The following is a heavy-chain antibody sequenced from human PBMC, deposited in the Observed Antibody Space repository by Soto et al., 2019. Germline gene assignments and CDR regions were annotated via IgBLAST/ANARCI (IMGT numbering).Heavy chain of an antibody. CDR2: NYHPGST. CDR1: GVSISSGGYY. CDR3: ASSAYYYGMDV. V-gene: IGHV4-31*03. Sequence: KPPETLSLTCNVSGVSISSGGYYWTWIRQHPGKGLEWIGYNYHPGSTYYNPSLKRRVIISVDTSKNQFSLKLSSVTAADTAVYYCASSAYYYGMDVWGQGTTVTVSS. J-gene: IGHJ6*02. D-gene: IGHD2-21*01.